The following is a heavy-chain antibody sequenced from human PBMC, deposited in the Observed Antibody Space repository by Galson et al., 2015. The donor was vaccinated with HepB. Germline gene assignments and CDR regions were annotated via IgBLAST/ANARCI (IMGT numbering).Heavy chain of an antibody. J-gene: IGHJ4*02. CDR1: GFTFSSYG. Sequence: SLRLSCAASGFTFSSYGMHWVRQAPGKGLEWVAVISYDGSNKYYADSVKGRFTISRDNSKNTLYLQMNSLRAEDTAVYYCARASEFLRTTVVAGLDYWGQGTLVTVSS. D-gene: IGHD4-23*01. CDR3: ARASEFLRTTVVAGLDY. V-gene: IGHV3-30*03. CDR2: ISYDGSNK.